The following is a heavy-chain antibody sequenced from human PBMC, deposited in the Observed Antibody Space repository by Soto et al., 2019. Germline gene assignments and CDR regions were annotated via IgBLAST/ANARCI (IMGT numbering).Heavy chain of an antibody. V-gene: IGHV3-66*01. CDR1: GFTVSSNS. CDR3: ARNSGYDPYYYYMDV. CDR2: IYSGGST. Sequence: EVQLVESGGGLVQPGGSRRLSCAASGFTVSSNSMSWVRQAPGKGLEWVSVIYSGGSTYYANSVKGRFTISRDNSKNTLYLQMNSLRAEDTAVYYCARNSGYDPYYYYMDVWGKGTTVTVSS. D-gene: IGHD5-12*01. J-gene: IGHJ6*03.